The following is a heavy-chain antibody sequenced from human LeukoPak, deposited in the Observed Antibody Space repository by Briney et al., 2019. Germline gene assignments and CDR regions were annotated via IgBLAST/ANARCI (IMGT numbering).Heavy chain of an antibody. CDR2: INPNSGGT. D-gene: IGHD3-22*01. Sequence: ASVKVCCKASGYTFTGYYMQWVRQAPGQGLEWMGWINPNSGGTNYAQKFQGRVTMTRDTSISTAYMELSRLRSDDTAVYYCARGRYYYDSPESGMDVWGQGTTVTVSS. CDR1: GYTFTGYY. V-gene: IGHV1-2*02. CDR3: ARGRYYYDSPESGMDV. J-gene: IGHJ6*02.